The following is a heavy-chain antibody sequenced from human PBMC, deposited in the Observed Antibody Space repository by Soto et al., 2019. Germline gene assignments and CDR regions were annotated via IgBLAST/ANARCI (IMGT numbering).Heavy chain of an antibody. V-gene: IGHV3-23*01. J-gene: IGHJ6*02. CDR2: ISGSGGST. CDR1: GFTFSSYA. CDR3: AAIWEYYYGMDV. Sequence: HPGGSLRLSGAASGFTFSSYAMSWVRQAPGKGLEWVSAISGSGGSTYYADSVKGRFTISRDNSKNTLYLQMNSLRAEDTAVYYAAAIWEYYYGMDVWGQGTTVTVSS. D-gene: IGHD2-2*02.